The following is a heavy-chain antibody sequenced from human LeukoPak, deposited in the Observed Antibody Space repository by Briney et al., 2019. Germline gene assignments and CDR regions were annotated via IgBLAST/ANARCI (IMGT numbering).Heavy chain of an antibody. CDR2: IYHSGST. V-gene: IGHV4-38-2*02. J-gene: IGHJ4*02. CDR1: GYSISSGYY. D-gene: IGHD3-22*01. CDR3: ARGVGYDDTLGSYYGFFDY. Sequence: SETLSLTCTVSGYSISSGYYWGWIRQPPGKGLEWIGSIYHSGSTYYNPSLKSRVTISVDTSKNQFSLKLSSVTAADTAVYFCARGVGYDDTLGSYYGFFDYWGQGTLVAVSS.